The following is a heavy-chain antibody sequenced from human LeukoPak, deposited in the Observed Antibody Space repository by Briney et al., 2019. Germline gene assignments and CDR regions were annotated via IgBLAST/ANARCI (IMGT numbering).Heavy chain of an antibody. Sequence: AASVKVSCKASGYTFTSNAMHWVRQAPGQRPEWMGWINTGNGNTKYSQKFQGRVTISRDTSANTAYMEVSSLRSEDTAVYYCARGAAEGLDRWGQGTLVTVSS. V-gene: IGHV1-3*04. CDR1: GYTFTSNA. J-gene: IGHJ5*02. CDR2: INTGNGNT. D-gene: IGHD6-13*01. CDR3: ARGAAEGLDR.